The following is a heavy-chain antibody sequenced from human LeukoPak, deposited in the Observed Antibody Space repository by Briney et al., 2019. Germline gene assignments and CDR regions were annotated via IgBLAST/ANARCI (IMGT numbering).Heavy chain of an antibody. J-gene: IGHJ5*02. CDR1: GYTLTELS. CDR3: ARVSVPMGYDFWSGYSNWFDP. CDR2: FDPEDGET. D-gene: IGHD3-3*01. V-gene: IGHV1-24*01. Sequence: GASVKVSCKVSGYTLTELSMHWVRQAPGKGLEWMGGFDPEDGETIYAQKFQGRVTMTEDTSTDTAYMELSSLRSEDTAVYYCARVSVPMGYDFWSGYSNWFDPWGQGTLVTVSS.